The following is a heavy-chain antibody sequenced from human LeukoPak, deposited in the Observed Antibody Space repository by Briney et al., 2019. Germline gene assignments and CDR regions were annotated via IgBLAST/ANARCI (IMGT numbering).Heavy chain of an antibody. D-gene: IGHD2-15*01. Sequence: GGSLRLSCAASGFTFSNYAMTWVRQAPGKGLEWLSTISGSGDRTFYADSVKGRFTISRDNSKNTVYLQMNRLRGEDTAIYYCAKDATPYYWGQGTLVTVSS. V-gene: IGHV3-23*01. CDR2: ISGSGDRT. J-gene: IGHJ4*02. CDR3: AKDATPYY. CDR1: GFTFSNYA.